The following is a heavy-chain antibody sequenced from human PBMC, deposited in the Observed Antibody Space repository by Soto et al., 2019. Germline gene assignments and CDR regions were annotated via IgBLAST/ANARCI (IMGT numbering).Heavy chain of an antibody. Sequence: QVQLVESGGGVVQPGRSLRLSCAASGFTFSSYGMHWVRQAPGKGLEWVAVIWYDGSNKYYADSVKGRFTISRDNSKNTLYLQMNSLRAEDTAVYYCARDRKRIVAVPATYGMDVWGQGTTVTVSS. D-gene: IGHD2-2*01. CDR2: IWYDGSNK. CDR1: GFTFSSYG. J-gene: IGHJ6*02. CDR3: ARDRKRIVAVPATYGMDV. V-gene: IGHV3-33*01.